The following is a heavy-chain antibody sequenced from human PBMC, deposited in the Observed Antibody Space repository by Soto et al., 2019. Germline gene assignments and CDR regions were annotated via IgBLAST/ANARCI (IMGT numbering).Heavy chain of an antibody. V-gene: IGHV3-7*01. CDR1: GFPFISYW. J-gene: IGHJ4*02. CDR2: IKQDGSEK. CDR3: ASTYYGRLH. D-gene: IGHD3-10*01. Sequence: GGSLRLSCAASGFPFISYWMSWVRQAPGKGLEWVANIKQDGSEKYYVDSVKGRFTISRDNAKNSLYLQMNSLRAEDTAVYYCASTYYGRLHWGQGTLVTVSS.